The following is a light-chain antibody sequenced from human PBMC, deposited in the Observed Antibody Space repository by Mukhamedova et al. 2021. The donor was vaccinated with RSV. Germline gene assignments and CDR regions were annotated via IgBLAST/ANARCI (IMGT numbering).Light chain of an antibody. CDR1: QSISSW. Sequence: SQSISSWLAWYQQKPGKAPKLLIYKASSLESGVPSRFSGSGSGTEFTLTISSLQPDDFATYYCQQYNSYPWTFGQGTKVEIK. V-gene: IGKV1-5*03. J-gene: IGKJ1*01. CDR2: KAS. CDR3: QQYNSYPWT.